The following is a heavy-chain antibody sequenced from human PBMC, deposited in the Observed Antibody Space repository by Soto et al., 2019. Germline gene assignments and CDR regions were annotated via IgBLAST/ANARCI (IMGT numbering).Heavy chain of an antibody. CDR1: DASISSYY. D-gene: IGHD2-8*02. CDR2: IYYNGNT. CDR3: ARRAVAVDALREDNWFDP. J-gene: IGHJ5*02. Sequence: QVQLQESGPGLVKPSETLSLTCTVSDASISSYYWNWIRQSPGKGLEWIGHIYYNGNTKYNPFLESRLTISVDTSKNQFCLELNSVTAADTAVYFFARRAVAVDALREDNWFDPWGQGTLVTVSS. V-gene: IGHV4-59*01.